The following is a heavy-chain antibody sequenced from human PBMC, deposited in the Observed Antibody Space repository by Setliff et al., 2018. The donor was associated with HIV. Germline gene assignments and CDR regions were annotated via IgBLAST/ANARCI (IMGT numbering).Heavy chain of an antibody. CDR2: ITPSGDT. D-gene: IGHD1-1*01. Sequence: PSETLSLTCAVYGGSVSGHYWGWFRQPPGKGLEWIGEITPSGDTNYLPSLKSRVTMSLEKSKNQFSLQLTSVTAADTALYYCSNWNTAIDADSWGQGTLVTVSS. V-gene: IGHV4-34*01. CDR1: GGSVSGHY. J-gene: IGHJ4*02. CDR3: SNWNTAIDADS.